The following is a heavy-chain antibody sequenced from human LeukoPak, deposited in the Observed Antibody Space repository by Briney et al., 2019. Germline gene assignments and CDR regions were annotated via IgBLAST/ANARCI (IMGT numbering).Heavy chain of an antibody. CDR2: VSPNSGNT. Sequence: GASVKVSCKASEYTFTSYDINWVRQATGQGLEWMGWVSPNSGNTAYAQKFQGRVTMTRNTSISTAYMELSSPRSEDTAVYYCARDIGYYYGMDVWGQGTTVTVSS. V-gene: IGHV1-8*01. CDR3: ARDIGYYYGMDV. CDR1: EYTFTSYD. J-gene: IGHJ6*02. D-gene: IGHD5-12*01.